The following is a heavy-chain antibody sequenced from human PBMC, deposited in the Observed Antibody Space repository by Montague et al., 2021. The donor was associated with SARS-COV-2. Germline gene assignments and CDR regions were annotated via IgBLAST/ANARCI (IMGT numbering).Heavy chain of an antibody. Sequence: SETLSLTRAVYGGSFSGYYWNWIRQHPGKGLEWIGEINHGGSTNYNPSLKSRLTISTDPSKNQFSLKLTSVAAADTAVYYCARLRDGVVPSPILGVGPYYSYYFMDVWGKGTTVTVSS. CDR1: GGSFSGYY. CDR3: ARLRDGVVPSPILGVGPYYSYYFMDV. V-gene: IGHV4-34*01. J-gene: IGHJ6*03. CDR2: INHGGST. D-gene: IGHD3-10*01.